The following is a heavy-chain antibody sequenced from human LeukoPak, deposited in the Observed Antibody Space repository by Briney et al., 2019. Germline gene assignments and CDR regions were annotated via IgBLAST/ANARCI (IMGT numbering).Heavy chain of an antibody. V-gene: IGHV1-2*04. J-gene: IGHJ4*02. CDR1: GYTFTGYY. CDR2: INPNSGGT. D-gene: IGHD3-22*01. Sequence: ASVKVSCKASGYTFTGYYMHWVRQAPGQGLEWMGWINPNSGGTNYAQKFQGWVTMTRDTSISTAYMELSRLRSDDTAVYYCARDHMGVVTTPYYFDYWGQGTLVTVSS. CDR3: ARDHMGVVTTPYYFDY.